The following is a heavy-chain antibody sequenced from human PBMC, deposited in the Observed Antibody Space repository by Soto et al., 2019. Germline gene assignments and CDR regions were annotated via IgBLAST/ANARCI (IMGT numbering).Heavy chain of an antibody. Sequence: QVQLVQSGAEVKKPGASVKVSCKASGYTFTDYYMHWVRQAPGQRLEWMGWINPNGGTTNYAQKFQGWVTMTRDTSITTVYMEVSRLRSDDTAVYYCARVPRGVYYGMDVWGQGTTVTVSS. CDR3: ARVPRGVYYGMDV. V-gene: IGHV1-2*04. CDR1: GYTFTDYY. J-gene: IGHJ6*02. CDR2: INPNGGTT. D-gene: IGHD3-10*01.